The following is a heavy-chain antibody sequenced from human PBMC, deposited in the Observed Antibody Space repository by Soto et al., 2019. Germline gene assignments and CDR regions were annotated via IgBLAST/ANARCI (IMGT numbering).Heavy chain of an antibody. CDR1: GGFVSSSSYS. D-gene: IGHD2-2*03. J-gene: IGHJ6*02. CDR3: ARLNGYCISTNCHGYYGMDV. CDR2: IYSSENT. V-gene: IGHV4-39*01. Sequence: SETLSLTCSVSGGFVSSSSYSWGWIRQSPGKGLEWIGTIYSSENTYYNPSLLGRVTISVDTSKNEFSLRLSSVTAADTAVYYCARLNGYCISTNCHGYYGMDVWGQGTTVT.